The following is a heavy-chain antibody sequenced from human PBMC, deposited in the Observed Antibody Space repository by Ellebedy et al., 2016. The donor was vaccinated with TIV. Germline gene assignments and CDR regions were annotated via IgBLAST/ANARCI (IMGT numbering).Heavy chain of an antibody. CDR2: IYPGDSDT. D-gene: IGHD2-2*01. CDR1: GYSFTSYW. V-gene: IGHV5-51*01. CDR3: ARSCSSTSCTFDY. J-gene: IGHJ4*02. Sequence: GESLKISXKGSGYSFTSYWIGWVRQMPGKGLEWMGIIYPGDSDTRYSPSFQGQVTISADKSISTAYLQWSSLKASDTAMYYCARSCSSTSCTFDYWGQGTLVTVSS.